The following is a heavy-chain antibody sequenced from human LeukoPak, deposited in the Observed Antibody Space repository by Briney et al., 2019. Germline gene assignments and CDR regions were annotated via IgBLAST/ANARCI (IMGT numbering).Heavy chain of an antibody. J-gene: IGHJ5*02. V-gene: IGHV3-33*01. D-gene: IGHD6-6*01. CDR1: GFTFSSYG. CDR2: IWYDGSNK. CDR3: AREASSSARGFDP. Sequence: GGSLRLSCAASGFTFSSYGMHWVRQAPGKGLEWVAVIWYDGSNKYYADSVKGRFTISRDNSKNTLYLQMNSLRAEDTAVYYCAREASSSARGFDPWGQGILVTVSS.